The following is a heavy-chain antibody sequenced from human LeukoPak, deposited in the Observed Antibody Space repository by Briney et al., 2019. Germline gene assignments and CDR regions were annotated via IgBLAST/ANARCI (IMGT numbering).Heavy chain of an antibody. CDR1: GFTFSSYD. J-gene: IGHJ4*02. CDR2: IGTAGDT. Sequence: GGSLRLSCAASGFTFSSYDMHWVRQPTGKGLEWVSAIGTAGDTYYSHSVKGRFTISRDNAKNSLYLQMNSLRAEDTAVYYCARAGFTFSDYFGPFFDYWGQGTLVTVSS. V-gene: IGHV3-13*01. CDR3: ARAGFTFSDYFGPFFDY. D-gene: IGHD3-10*01.